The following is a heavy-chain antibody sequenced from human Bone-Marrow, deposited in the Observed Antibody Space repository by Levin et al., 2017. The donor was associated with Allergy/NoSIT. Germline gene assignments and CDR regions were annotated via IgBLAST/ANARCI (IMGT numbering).Heavy chain of an antibody. CDR1: GFTFNDYA. CDR2: ISLNSDNT. Sequence: QTGGSLRLSCAASGFTFNDYAMHWVRQAPGKGLEWVSGISLNSDNTDYADSVRGRFTISRDNAKNSLYLQMNSLRAEDTALYYCTKGQGFTTWGQGTLVTVSS. V-gene: IGHV3-9*01. J-gene: IGHJ4*02. D-gene: IGHD4-11*01. CDR3: TKGQGFTT.